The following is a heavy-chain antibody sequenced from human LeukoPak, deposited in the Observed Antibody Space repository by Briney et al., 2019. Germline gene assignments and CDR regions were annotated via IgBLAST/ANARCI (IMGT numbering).Heavy chain of an antibody. V-gene: IGHV3-15*01. CDR2: IKSKVNGGTT. Sequence: GGSLRLSCAASGFTFRNAWMSWVRQAPGKGLEWVGRIKSKVNGGTTDYAAPVKGRFTISRDDSKNTLYLQMNSLKTEDTAVYYCTTGPWVVVPAAIRSDAFDIWGQGTMVTVSS. J-gene: IGHJ3*02. CDR1: GFTFRNAW. D-gene: IGHD2-2*02. CDR3: TTGPWVVVPAAIRSDAFDI.